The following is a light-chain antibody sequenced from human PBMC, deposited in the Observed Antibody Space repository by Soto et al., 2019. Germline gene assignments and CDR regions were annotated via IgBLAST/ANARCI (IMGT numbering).Light chain of an antibody. CDR2: DVS. Sequence: QSVLTQPASVSGSPGQSITISCTGTSSDVGGYNYVSWYQQHPGKAPKLMIYDVSNRPSGVSNRFSGSKSGNTASLTISGLQAEDEADYYCSSYTSSSTQVFGGGTNSPS. V-gene: IGLV2-14*01. J-gene: IGLJ2*01. CDR1: SSDVGGYNY. CDR3: SSYTSSSTQV.